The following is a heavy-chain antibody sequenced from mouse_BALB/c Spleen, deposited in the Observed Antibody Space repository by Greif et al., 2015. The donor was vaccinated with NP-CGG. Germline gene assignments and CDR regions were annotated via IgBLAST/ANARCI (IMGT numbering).Heavy chain of an antibody. CDR2: IWGDGST. Sequence: VMLVESGPGLVAPSQSPSITCTVSGFSLTGYGVNWVRQPPGKGLEWLGMIWGDGSTDYNSALKSRLSISKDNSKSXVFLKMNSLQTDDTARYYCARGDPWFAYWGQGTLVTVSA. CDR1: GFSLTGYG. V-gene: IGHV2-6-7*01. CDR3: ARGDPWFAY. D-gene: IGHD3-3*01. J-gene: IGHJ3*01.